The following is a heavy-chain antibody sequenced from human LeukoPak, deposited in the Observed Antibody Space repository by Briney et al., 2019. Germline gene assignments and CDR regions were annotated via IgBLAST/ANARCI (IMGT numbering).Heavy chain of an antibody. Sequence: GGSLRLSCAASGFTFSSYAMSWVRQAPGKGLEWVSAISGSGGSTYYADSVKGRFTISRDNSKNTLYLQMNSLRAEDTAVYYCAKDTGSIVGAISNWFDPWGQGTLVTVSS. V-gene: IGHV3-23*01. CDR3: AKDTGSIVGAISNWFDP. CDR1: GFTFSSYA. J-gene: IGHJ5*02. CDR2: ISGSGGST. D-gene: IGHD1-26*01.